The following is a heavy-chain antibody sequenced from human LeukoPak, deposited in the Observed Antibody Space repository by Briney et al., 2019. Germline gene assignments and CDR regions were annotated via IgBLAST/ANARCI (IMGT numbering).Heavy chain of an antibody. J-gene: IGHJ3*02. Sequence: GGSLRLSCAASGSTFSNYAMHWVRQAPGKGLEWVAFIRSDGNKKYYADSVKGRFTISRDNAKNSLYLQMNSLRAEDTAVFYCARDRPSYDFWSGYSDPDAFDIWGQGTMVTVSS. V-gene: IGHV3-30*02. CDR1: GSTFSNYA. CDR2: IRSDGNKK. CDR3: ARDRPSYDFWSGYSDPDAFDI. D-gene: IGHD3-3*01.